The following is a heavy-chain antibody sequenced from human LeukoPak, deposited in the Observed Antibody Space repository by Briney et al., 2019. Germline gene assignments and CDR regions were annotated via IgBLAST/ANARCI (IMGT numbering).Heavy chain of an antibody. V-gene: IGHV4-59*01. CDR2: IYYSGST. D-gene: IGHD3-22*01. Sequence: SETLSLTCTVSGGSISSYYWSWIRQPPGKGLEWIGYIYYSGSTNYNPSLKSRVTMSVDTSKNQFSLKLSSVTAADTAVYYCARGLRYDSSGYYLFDYWGQGTLVTVSS. J-gene: IGHJ4*02. CDR3: ARGLRYDSSGYYLFDY. CDR1: GGSISSYY.